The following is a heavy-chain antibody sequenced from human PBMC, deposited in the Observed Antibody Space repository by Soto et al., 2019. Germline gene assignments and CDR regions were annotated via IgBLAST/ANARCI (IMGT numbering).Heavy chain of an antibody. CDR3: ARGHRYCSSTSCYDWFDP. V-gene: IGHV4-59*01. CDR2: IYYSGST. D-gene: IGHD2-2*01. CDR1: GGSISSYY. Sequence: TSETLSLTCTVSGGSISSYYWSWIRQPPGKGLEWIGYIYYSGSTNYNPSLKSRVTISVDTSKNQFSLKLSSVTAADTAVYYCARGHRYCSSTSCYDWFDPWGQGTLVTVSS. J-gene: IGHJ5*02.